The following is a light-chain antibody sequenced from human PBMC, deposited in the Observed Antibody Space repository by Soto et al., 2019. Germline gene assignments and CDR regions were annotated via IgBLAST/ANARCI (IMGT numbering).Light chain of an antibody. Sequence: QSALTQPRSVSGSPGQSVTISCTGSSSDVGGYNYVSWYQHHPDKVPKLIIFGVSKRPSGVPDRFSGSKSGNTASLTISGLQAEDEDDYFCCSYAGTYTVFFGGGTKLTVL. J-gene: IGLJ2*01. CDR1: SSDVGGYNY. V-gene: IGLV2-11*01. CDR2: GVS. CDR3: CSYAGTYTVF.